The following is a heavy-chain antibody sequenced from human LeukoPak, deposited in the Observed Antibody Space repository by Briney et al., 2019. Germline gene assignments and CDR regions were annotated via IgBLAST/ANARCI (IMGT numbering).Heavy chain of an antibody. D-gene: IGHD3-3*01. Sequence: GGSLRLSCAASGFTFSSYEMNWVRQAPGKGLEWVSYISSSGSTIYYADSVKGRFTISRDNSKNTLYLQMNSLRAKDTAVYYCAKERTDYDFWSGYPGFDYWGQGTLVTISS. CDR2: ISSSGSTI. CDR1: GFTFSSYE. V-gene: IGHV3-48*03. CDR3: AKERTDYDFWSGYPGFDY. J-gene: IGHJ4*02.